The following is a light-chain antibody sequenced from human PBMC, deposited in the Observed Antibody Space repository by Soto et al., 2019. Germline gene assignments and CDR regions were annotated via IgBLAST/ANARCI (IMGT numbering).Light chain of an antibody. V-gene: IGKV3-11*01. Sequence: IVMTQYKATLSVSPGERATLSCRASQSVSSNLAWYQQKPGQAPRLLIYGASTRATGIPARFSGSGSGTDFTLTISSLEPEDFAVYYCQPRSNWPPIPFGQGTLLEIK. CDR1: QSVSSN. CDR2: GAS. J-gene: IGKJ5*01. CDR3: QPRSNWPPIP.